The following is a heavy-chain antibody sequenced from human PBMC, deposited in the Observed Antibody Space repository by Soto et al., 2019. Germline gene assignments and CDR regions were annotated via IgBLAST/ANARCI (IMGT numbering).Heavy chain of an antibody. CDR2: IYYSGST. D-gene: IGHD1-1*01. CDR1: GGSISSYY. J-gene: IGHJ4*02. CDR3: AHRQGGYNWNDGDFDY. V-gene: IGHV4-59*08. Sequence: PSETLSLTCTVSGGSISSYYWSWIRQPPGKGLGWIGYIYYSGSTNYNPSLKSRVTISVDTSKNQFSLKLSSVTAADTATYYCAHRQGGYNWNDGDFDYWGQGTLVTVSS.